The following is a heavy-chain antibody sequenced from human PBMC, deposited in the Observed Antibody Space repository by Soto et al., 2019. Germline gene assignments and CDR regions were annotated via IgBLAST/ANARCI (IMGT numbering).Heavy chain of an antibody. V-gene: IGHV3-21*01. D-gene: IGHD3-10*01. Sequence: PGGSLRLSCAASGFTFSSYSMNWVRQAPEKGLEWVSSISSSSSYIYYADSVKGRFTISRDNAKNSLYLQMNSLRAEDTAVYYCARDHYQKYYYYGMDVWGQGTTVTVSS. CDR3: ARDHYQKYYYYGMDV. J-gene: IGHJ6*02. CDR2: ISSSSSYI. CDR1: GFTFSSYS.